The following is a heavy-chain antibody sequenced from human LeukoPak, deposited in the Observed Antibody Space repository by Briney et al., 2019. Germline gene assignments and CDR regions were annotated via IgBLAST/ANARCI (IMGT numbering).Heavy chain of an antibody. Sequence: ASVKVSCKASGYTFTSYDINWVRQATGQGLEWMGWMNPNSGNTGYAQKFQGRVTMTRDTSISTAYMELSRLRSDDTAVYYCASLDIVVVVAATQEDAFDIWGQGTMVTVSS. V-gene: IGHV1-8*02. CDR2: MNPNSGNT. CDR1: GYTFTSYD. J-gene: IGHJ3*02. D-gene: IGHD2-15*01. CDR3: ASLDIVVVVAATQEDAFDI.